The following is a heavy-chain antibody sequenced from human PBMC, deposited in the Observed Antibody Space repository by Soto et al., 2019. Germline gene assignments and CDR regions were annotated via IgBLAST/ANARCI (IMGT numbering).Heavy chain of an antibody. J-gene: IGHJ5*01. CDR3: VRMVVRDVPGYIDP. D-gene: IGHD2-21*01. CDR2: IYFTGTT. V-gene: IGHV4-30-4*01. Sequence: KPSETLSLTCDVSGSSMTSPEFHWTWIRQPPGKGLEWLGYIYFTGTTHYNPSLGSRISISSDMSKSQFSLKLTSVTAADTAVYYCVRMVVRDVPGYIDPWGQGTLVTVSS. CDR1: GSSMTSPEFH.